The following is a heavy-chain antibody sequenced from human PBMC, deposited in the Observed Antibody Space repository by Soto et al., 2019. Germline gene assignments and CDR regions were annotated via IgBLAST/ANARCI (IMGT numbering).Heavy chain of an antibody. D-gene: IGHD3-10*01. CDR1: GFTFSSYG. J-gene: IGHJ4*02. CDR2: ISYDGSNK. V-gene: IGHV3-30*18. Sequence: ESGGGVVQPGRSLRLSCAASGFTFSSYGMHWVRQAPGKGLEWVAVISYDGSNKYYADSVKGRFTISRDNSKNTLYLQMNSLRAEDTAVYYCAKDGRAITSLDYWGQGTLVTVSS. CDR3: AKDGRAITSLDY.